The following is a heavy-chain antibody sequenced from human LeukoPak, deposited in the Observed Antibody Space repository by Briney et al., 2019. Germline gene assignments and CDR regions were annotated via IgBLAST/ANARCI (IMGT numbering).Heavy chain of an antibody. CDR2: ITHSGST. CDR3: ARRQAYYDILTGSPQNYYYYGMDV. D-gene: IGHD3-9*01. Sequence: PSETLSLTCAVYGGSFSGYYWSWIRQPPGKGLEWIGEITHSGSTNYNPSLKSRVTISVDTSKNQFSLKLSSVTAADTAVYYCARRQAYYDILTGSPQNYYYYGMDVWGKGTTVTVSS. CDR1: GGSFSGYY. J-gene: IGHJ6*04. V-gene: IGHV4-34*01.